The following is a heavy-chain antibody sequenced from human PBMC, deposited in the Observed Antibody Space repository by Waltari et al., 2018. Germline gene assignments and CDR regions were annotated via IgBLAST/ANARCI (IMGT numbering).Heavy chain of an antibody. CDR1: GFTFSSYS. CDR2: IISSSSTI. Sequence: EVQLVESGGGLVQPGGSLRLSCAASGFTFSSYSMNWVRQAPGKGLGWVSYIISSSSTIYYADSVKGRFTISRDNAKNSLYLQMNSLRAEDTAVYYCARDRSTGDDAFDIWGQGTMVTVSS. V-gene: IGHV3-48*04. CDR3: ARDRSTGDDAFDI. J-gene: IGHJ3*02. D-gene: IGHD7-27*01.